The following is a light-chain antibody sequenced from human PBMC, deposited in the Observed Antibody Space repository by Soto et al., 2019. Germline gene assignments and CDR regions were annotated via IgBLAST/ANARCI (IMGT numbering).Light chain of an antibody. Sequence: DFVMTQSPDSLAVSPGERATINCKSSQSVFSSSTNKNYLAWFQQKPGQPPKLLIYWASTRKSGVPDRFSGSGSGTDFTLTITNLQAEDVAVYYCQQYHSDPITFGQGTRLE. V-gene: IGKV4-1*01. CDR3: QQYHSDPIT. J-gene: IGKJ5*01. CDR1: QSVFSSSTNKNY. CDR2: WAS.